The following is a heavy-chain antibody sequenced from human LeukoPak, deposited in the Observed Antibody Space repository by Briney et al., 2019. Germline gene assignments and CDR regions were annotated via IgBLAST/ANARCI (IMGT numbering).Heavy chain of an antibody. V-gene: IGHV3-48*03. CDR2: ISSSGSTI. D-gene: IGHD3-22*01. CDR3: ARCTYYDSSGYYDY. CDR1: GFTFSSYE. J-gene: IGHJ4*02. Sequence: GGFLRLSCAASGFTFSSYEMNWVRQAPGKGLEWVSYISSSGSTIYYADSVKGRFTISGDNAKNSLYLQMNSLRAEDTAVYYCARCTYYDSSGYYDYWGQGTLVTVSS.